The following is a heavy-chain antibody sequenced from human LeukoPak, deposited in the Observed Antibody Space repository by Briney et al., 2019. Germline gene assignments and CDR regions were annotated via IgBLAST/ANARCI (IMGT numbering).Heavy chain of an antibody. CDR1: GFTFSTYA. CDR3: AKEFLTFLTAEDAFDI. V-gene: IGHV3-23*01. J-gene: IGHJ3*02. CDR2: ISTSGTTT. Sequence: SGGSLGLSCAASGFTFSTYAMGWVRQAPGKGLEWVSTISTSGTTTFYADSVKGRFTISRDNSKNTLYLQMNSLRAEDTAVYYCAKEFLTFLTAEDAFDIWGQGTMVTVSS. D-gene: IGHD1-14*01.